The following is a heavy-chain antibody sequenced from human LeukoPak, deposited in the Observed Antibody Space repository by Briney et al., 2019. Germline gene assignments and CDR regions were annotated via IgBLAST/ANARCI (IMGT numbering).Heavy chain of an antibody. CDR3: ARDLPDDYYDSSGYIDAFDI. D-gene: IGHD3-22*01. CDR2: INPNSGGT. J-gene: IGHJ3*02. Sequence: ASVKVSCKASGYTFTGYYMHWVRQAPGQGLEWMGWINPNSGGTNYAQKFQGRVTMTRDTSISTAYMELSRLRSDDTAVYYCARDLPDDYYDSSGYIDAFDIWGQGTMVTVSS. CDR1: GYTFTGYY. V-gene: IGHV1-2*02.